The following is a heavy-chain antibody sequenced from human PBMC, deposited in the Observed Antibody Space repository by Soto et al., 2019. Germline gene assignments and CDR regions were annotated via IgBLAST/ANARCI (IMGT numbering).Heavy chain of an antibody. J-gene: IGHJ4*02. V-gene: IGHV3-23*01. CDR1: GFTLSSYA. CDR2: IRGSGGST. CDR3: AKPEKEESGWYFDC. D-gene: IGHD6-19*01. Sequence: GGSLRLSCAGSGFTLSSYAMTWVRQAPGKGLEWVSTIRGSGGSTYYADSVKGRFTISRDNSKNTLYLQMNSLRADDMAVYYCAKPEKEESGWYFDCWGQGTLVTVSS.